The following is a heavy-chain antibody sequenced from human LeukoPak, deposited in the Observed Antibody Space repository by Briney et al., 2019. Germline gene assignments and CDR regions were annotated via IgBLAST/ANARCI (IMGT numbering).Heavy chain of an antibody. CDR1: GFTFNAYG. Sequence: GGSLRLSCAASGFTFNAYGMHWVRQAPGKGLEWVAVISYDGSNKYYADSVKGRFTISRDNSKNTLYLQMNSLRAEDTAVYYCAKVAVEYYYGSGSFDYWGQGTLVTVSS. CDR2: ISYDGSNK. D-gene: IGHD3-10*01. V-gene: IGHV3-30*18. J-gene: IGHJ4*02. CDR3: AKVAVEYYYGSGSFDY.